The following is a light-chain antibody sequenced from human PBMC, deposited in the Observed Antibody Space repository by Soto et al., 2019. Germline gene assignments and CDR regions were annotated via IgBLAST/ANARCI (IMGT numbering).Light chain of an antibody. J-gene: IGKJ1*01. CDR2: DAS. CDR3: QQLNSYPRT. CDR1: QSVSSN. V-gene: IGKV3-15*01. Sequence: EIVMTQSPATLSVSPGERATLSCRASQSVSSNLAWYQQKPGQAPRLLIYDASTRATGIPARFSGSGSGTEFTLTISSLQPEDFATYYCQQLNSYPRTFGQGTKVDIK.